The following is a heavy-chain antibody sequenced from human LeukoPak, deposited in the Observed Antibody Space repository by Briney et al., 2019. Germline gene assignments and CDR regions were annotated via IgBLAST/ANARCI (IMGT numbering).Heavy chain of an antibody. CDR3: ARDLIVEGTAILGY. V-gene: IGHV3-23*01. J-gene: IGHJ4*02. D-gene: IGHD1-26*01. Sequence: GGSLRLSCAASGFTFSSYAMSWVRQAPGKGLEWVSAVSGSGGSTFYADSVRGRFTISRDNSKNTVYLQMNSLRAEDTAVYYCARDLIVEGTAILGYWGQGTLVTVSS. CDR2: VSGSGGST. CDR1: GFTFSSYA.